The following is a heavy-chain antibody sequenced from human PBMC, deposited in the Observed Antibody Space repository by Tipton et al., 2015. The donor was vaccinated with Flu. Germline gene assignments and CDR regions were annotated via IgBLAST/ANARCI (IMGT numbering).Heavy chain of an antibody. J-gene: IGHJ4*02. Sequence: TLSLTCTVSGDSMRRDYFWGWIRQAPGKGLEWIGNIHYSGSPHYNPSLKSRVTISVDTSKNQFSLRLNSVTAADTAVYYCARGRADLDYWGQGILVTVSS. CDR2: IHYSGSP. CDR3: ARGRADLDY. V-gene: IGHV4-38-2*02. CDR1: GDSMRRDYF.